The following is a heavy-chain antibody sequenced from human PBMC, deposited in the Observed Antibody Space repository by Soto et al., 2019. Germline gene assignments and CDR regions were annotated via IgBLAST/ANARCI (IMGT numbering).Heavy chain of an antibody. V-gene: IGHV3-33*01. CDR3: ARGTDDFWSGYLY. Sequence: GGSLRLSCASSGFTFSSYGMHLVRQAPGKGLEWVAVIWYDGSNKYYADSVKGRFTISRDNSKNTLYLQMNSLRAEDTAVYYCARGTDDFWSGYLYWGQGTLVTVSS. CDR2: IWYDGSNK. J-gene: IGHJ4*02. CDR1: GFTFSSYG. D-gene: IGHD3-3*01.